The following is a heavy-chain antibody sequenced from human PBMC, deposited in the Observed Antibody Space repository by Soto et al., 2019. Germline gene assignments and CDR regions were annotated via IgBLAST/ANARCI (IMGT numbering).Heavy chain of an antibody. J-gene: IGHJ4*02. CDR1: GFTFLSSA. D-gene: IGHD5-12*01. CDR2: IVVGGGNT. V-gene: IGHV1-58*02. CDR3: AAIPGWLRLDPRDS. Sequence: QVQLVQSGPEVRKPGTSVKVSCKTSGFTFLSSAMQWVRQAREQRLEWIGWIVVGGGNTNYAQKFQDRVTITRDVSTGTGYLEMSSLRSEDTAVYYCAAIPGWLRLDPRDSWGQGTLVTVSS.